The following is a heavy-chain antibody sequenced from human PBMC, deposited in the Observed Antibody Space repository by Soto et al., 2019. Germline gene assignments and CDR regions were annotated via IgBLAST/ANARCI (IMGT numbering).Heavy chain of an antibody. Sequence: PSETLSLTCAVYGGSFSGFYWSWIRQPPGKGLEWIGEINHSGSTNYNPSLKSRVTISVDTSKNQFSLKLSSVTAADTAVYYCARHRDSGYEESYFDYWGQGTLVTVSS. J-gene: IGHJ4*02. CDR3: ARHRDSGYEESYFDY. D-gene: IGHD5-12*01. CDR2: INHSGST. CDR1: GGSFSGFY. V-gene: IGHV4-34*01.